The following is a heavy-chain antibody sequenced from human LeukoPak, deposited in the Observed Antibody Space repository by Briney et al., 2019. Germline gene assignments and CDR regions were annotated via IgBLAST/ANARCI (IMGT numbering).Heavy chain of an antibody. CDR1: GFTFSDHY. J-gene: IGHJ4*02. Sequence: GGSLRLSCAASGFTFSDHYMDWVRQAPGKGLEWVGRTRNKAKSYTTEYAASVKGRFTISRDGSKISLFLQMKSLKTEDTAVYYCARVTTLTDYYYDYWGQGTLVTVSS. CDR2: TRNKAKSYTT. CDR3: ARVTTLTDYYYDY. V-gene: IGHV3-72*01. D-gene: IGHD4-17*01.